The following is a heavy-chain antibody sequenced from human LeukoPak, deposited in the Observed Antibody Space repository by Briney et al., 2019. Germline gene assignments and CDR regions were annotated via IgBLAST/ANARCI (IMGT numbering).Heavy chain of an antibody. D-gene: IGHD3-22*01. V-gene: IGHV3-30*03. CDR3: ARGPDYYDSSGYWPDW. Sequence: QTGGSLRLSCAASGFTFSSYGMHWVRQAPGKGLEWVAVISYDGSNKYYADSVKGRFTISRDNSKNTLYLQMNSLRAEDTAVYYCARGPDYYDSSGYWPDWWGQGTLVTVSS. CDR2: ISYDGSNK. J-gene: IGHJ4*02. CDR1: GFTFSSYG.